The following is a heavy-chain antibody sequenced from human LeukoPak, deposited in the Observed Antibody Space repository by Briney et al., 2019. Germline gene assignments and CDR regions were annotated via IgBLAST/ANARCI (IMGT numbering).Heavy chain of an antibody. J-gene: IGHJ4*02. CDR1: GYTFTGYY. CDR3: ARGEENHDILTGYYAYSNGWIFDY. V-gene: IGHV1-2*02. CDR2: INPNSGGT. D-gene: IGHD3-9*01. Sequence: ASVKVSCKAAGYTFTGYYMHWVRQAPGQGLEWMGWINPNSGGTNYAQKFQGRVTMTRDTSISTAYMELSRLRSDDTAVYYCARGEENHDILTGYYAYSNGWIFDYWGQGTLVTVSS.